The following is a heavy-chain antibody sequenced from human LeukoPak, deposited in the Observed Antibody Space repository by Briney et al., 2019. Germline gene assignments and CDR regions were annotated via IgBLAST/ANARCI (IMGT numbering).Heavy chain of an antibody. V-gene: IGHV1-3*01. J-gene: IGHJ3*02. D-gene: IGHD5-12*01. CDR1: GYIFTRFS. Sequence: ASVKVSCKASGYIFTRFSMHWVRQAPGQRLEWMGWIHVASGNTKYSQNFQGRVTITRDTSASTVYMELSSLRSEDTAVYYCARITGGYDWEAFDIWGQGTMVTVSS. CDR3: ARITGGYDWEAFDI. CDR2: IHVASGNT.